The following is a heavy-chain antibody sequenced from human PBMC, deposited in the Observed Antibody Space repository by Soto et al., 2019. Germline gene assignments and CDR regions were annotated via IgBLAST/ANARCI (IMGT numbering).Heavy chain of an antibody. CDR3: ARAVAGTYYYYGMDI. CDR2: IYYSGST. CDR1: GGSISSGGYY. V-gene: IGHV4-31*03. D-gene: IGHD6-19*01. Sequence: SETLSLTCTVSGGSISSGGYYWSWIRQHPGKGLEWIGYIYYSGSTYYNPSLKSRVTISVDTSKNQFSLKLSSVTAADTAVYYCARAVAGTYYYYGMDIWGQGTTVTV. J-gene: IGHJ6*02.